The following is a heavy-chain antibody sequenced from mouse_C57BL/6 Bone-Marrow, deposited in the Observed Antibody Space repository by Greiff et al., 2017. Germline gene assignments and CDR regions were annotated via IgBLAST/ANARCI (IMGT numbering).Heavy chain of an antibody. CDR3: EIHYCGSSWFAY. J-gene: IGHJ3*01. Sequence: QVQLQQPGAELVKPGASVKLSCKASGYTFTSYWMHWVKQRPGQGLEWIGMIHPNSGSTNYNEKFKSKATLTVDKSSSTAYMQLSSLTSEDSAVYYGEIHYCGSSWFAYWGQGTLVTVSA. V-gene: IGHV1-64*01. CDR1: GYTFTSYW. D-gene: IGHD1-1*01. CDR2: IHPNSGST.